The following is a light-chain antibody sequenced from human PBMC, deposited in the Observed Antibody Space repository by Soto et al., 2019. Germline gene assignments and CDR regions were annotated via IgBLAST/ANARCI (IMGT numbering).Light chain of an antibody. J-gene: IGLJ1*01. CDR1: SSDVGSYHL. CDR3: CSYAGSSTFYV. CDR2: EVS. V-gene: IGLV2-23*02. Sequence: QSALTQPASVSGSPGQSITISCTGTSSDVGSYHLVSWYQQHPGKAPKLMIYEVSKRPSGVSNRFSGSKSGNTASLTISGIQAEDEADYYCCSYAGSSTFYVFGTGTQLTVL.